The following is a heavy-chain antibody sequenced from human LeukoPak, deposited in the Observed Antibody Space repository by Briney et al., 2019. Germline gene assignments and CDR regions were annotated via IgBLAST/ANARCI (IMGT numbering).Heavy chain of an antibody. D-gene: IGHD4-23*01. CDR2: ISSSSDTI. CDR1: GFTFSSYE. CDR3: ARGTDYGGKRPDY. V-gene: IGHV3-48*02. Sequence: GRFLRLSCAASGFTFSSYEMNWVRQAPGKGLEWVSYISSSSDTIYYADSVKGRFTISRDNAKKSLYLQMNSLRDEDTAVYYCARGTDYGGKRPDYWGQGTLVTVSS. J-gene: IGHJ4*02.